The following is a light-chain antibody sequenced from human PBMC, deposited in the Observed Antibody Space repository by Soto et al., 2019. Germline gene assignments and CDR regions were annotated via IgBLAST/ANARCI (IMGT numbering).Light chain of an antibody. Sequence: QSALTQPASGSGSPGQSITISCTGTSSDVGGYNYVSWYQQHPGKAPKLMIYDVSNRPSGVSNRFSGSKSGNTASLTISGLQAEDEADYYCSSYTSSSTQVFGTGTKVTVL. CDR2: DVS. CDR3: SSYTSSSTQV. J-gene: IGLJ1*01. V-gene: IGLV2-14*01. CDR1: SSDVGGYNY.